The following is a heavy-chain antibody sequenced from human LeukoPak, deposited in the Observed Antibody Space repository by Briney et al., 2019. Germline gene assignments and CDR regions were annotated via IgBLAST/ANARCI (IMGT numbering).Heavy chain of an antibody. V-gene: IGHV4-34*01. Sequence: SETLSLTCAVYGGSFSGYYWSWIRQPPGKGLEWIGEINHSGSTNYNPSLKSRVTISVDTSKNQFSLKLSSVTAADTAVYYCAIYCSSTSCYENWFDPWGQGTLVTVSS. J-gene: IGHJ5*02. D-gene: IGHD2-2*01. CDR2: INHSGST. CDR3: AIYCSSTSCYENWFDP. CDR1: GGSFSGYY.